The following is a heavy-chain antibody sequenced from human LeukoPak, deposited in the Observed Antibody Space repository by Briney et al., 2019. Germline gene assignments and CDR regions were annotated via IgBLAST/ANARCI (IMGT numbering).Heavy chain of an antibody. CDR1: GGSISSGGYY. CDR3: ARHEPGFYFDS. D-gene: IGHD3-10*01. Sequence: KPSQTLSLTCTASGGSISSGGYYWSWIRQPPGKGLEWIGHFSYSGSTNYNPSLKSRVTMSADSSKSQLSLRLSSVTAADTAVYYCARHEPGFYFDSWGQGTLVTVSS. CDR2: FSYSGST. V-gene: IGHV4-61*09. J-gene: IGHJ4*02.